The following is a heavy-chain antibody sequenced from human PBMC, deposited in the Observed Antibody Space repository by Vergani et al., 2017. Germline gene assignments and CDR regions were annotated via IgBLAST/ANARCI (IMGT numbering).Heavy chain of an antibody. CDR1: GSTFSSAW. Sequence: EVQPVESGGGLVKPGGSLRLSCTTSGSTFSSAWMSWVRQAPGNGLEWVTRIRPKTDGETTDYAATGIGRFTISRDDSKNTLYLQMNSLKTEDTAVYYCTTPTKCELRYYFDYWGEGTLVTVSS. CDR3: TTPTKCELRYYFDY. CDR2: IRPKTDGETT. V-gene: IGHV3-15*01. J-gene: IGHJ4*02. D-gene: IGHD3-9*01.